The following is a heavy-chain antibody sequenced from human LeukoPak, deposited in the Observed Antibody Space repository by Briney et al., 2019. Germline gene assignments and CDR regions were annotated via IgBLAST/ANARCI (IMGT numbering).Heavy chain of an antibody. V-gene: IGHV3-30*18. CDR2: ISYDGSNK. CDR1: GFTFSSYG. CDR3: AKSWSGSSWYWEVFYFDY. D-gene: IGHD6-13*01. Sequence: PGRSLRLSCAASGFTFSSYGMHWVRQAPGKGLEWVAVISYDGSNKYYADSVKGRFTISRDNSKNTLYLQMNSLRAEDTAVYYCAKSWSGSSWYWEVFYFDYWGQGTLVTVSS. J-gene: IGHJ4*02.